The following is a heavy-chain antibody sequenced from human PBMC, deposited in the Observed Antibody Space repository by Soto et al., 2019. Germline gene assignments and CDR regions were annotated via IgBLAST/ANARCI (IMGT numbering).Heavy chain of an antibody. J-gene: IGHJ4*02. CDR3: TRLLHDRRGYYYFDY. D-gene: IGHD3-22*01. CDR1: GGTVSISNDS. Sequence: PSDSPYLTSTACGGTVSISNDSGALIHQPPGKGLEWIGSIYYSGNIYHNPSLKSRVTMSIDTSKKEFSLKLSSVTAADTAVYYCTRLLHDRRGYYYFDYWGPGTLVTVSS. V-gene: IGHV4-39*01. CDR2: IYYSGNI.